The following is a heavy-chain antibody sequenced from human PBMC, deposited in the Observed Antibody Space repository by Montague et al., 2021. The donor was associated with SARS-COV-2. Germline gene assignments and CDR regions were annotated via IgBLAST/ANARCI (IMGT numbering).Heavy chain of an antibody. Sequence: SETLSLTCSVSGGSISSCYWSWIRQPPGKGLEWIGYIYHYGSAKYNPSLKSRVTISVDTSKNQFSLKLSSVTAVDTAVYYCARDANWDYYYFDYWGQGTLVTVSS. J-gene: IGHJ4*02. CDR2: IYHYGSA. CDR3: ARDANWDYYYFDY. D-gene: IGHD3-10*01. CDR1: GGSISSCY. V-gene: IGHV4-59*12.